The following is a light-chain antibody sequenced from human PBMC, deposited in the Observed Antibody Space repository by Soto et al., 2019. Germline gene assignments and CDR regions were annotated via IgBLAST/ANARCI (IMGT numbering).Light chain of an antibody. Sequence: DIQMTQSPSTLSASVGDRVTITCRASQSINSWLAWYQQKPGKAPKLLIVKASTLQSGVPSRFSGSGSETEFSLTISSLQPDDFATYHCQQYKIYPVTFGQGTKLEIK. J-gene: IGKJ2*01. V-gene: IGKV1-5*03. CDR2: KAS. CDR1: QSINSW. CDR3: QQYKIYPVT.